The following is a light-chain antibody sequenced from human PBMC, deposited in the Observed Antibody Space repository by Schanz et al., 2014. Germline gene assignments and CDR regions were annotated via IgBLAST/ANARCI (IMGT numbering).Light chain of an antibody. J-gene: IGKJ4*01. CDR2: AAS. CDR3: QKYNSAPLT. Sequence: IQLTQSPPSLSASVGDSVTITCRARQSIAIFLNWYQQKPGKVPNLLISAASSLHSGVPSRFSGSGSGTYFTLTISSLQPEDFATYYCQKYNSAPLTFGGGTKVEIE. CDR1: QSIAIF. V-gene: IGKV1-39*01.